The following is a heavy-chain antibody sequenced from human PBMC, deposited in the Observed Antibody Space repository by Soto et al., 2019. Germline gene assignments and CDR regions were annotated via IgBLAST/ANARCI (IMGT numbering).Heavy chain of an antibody. CDR2: ISGSGDST. J-gene: IGHJ4*02. CDR1: GFTFSTYA. V-gene: IGHV3-23*01. Sequence: GGSLRLACAASGFTFSTYAMNWFRQAPGKGLEWVSGISGSGDSTYYADSVKGRFTVSRDNSKNTLYLQMTSLRAEDMAVFSCAKESSGGGSFDYWGQRTLVTVSS. CDR3: AKESSGGGSFDY. D-gene: IGHD2-15*01.